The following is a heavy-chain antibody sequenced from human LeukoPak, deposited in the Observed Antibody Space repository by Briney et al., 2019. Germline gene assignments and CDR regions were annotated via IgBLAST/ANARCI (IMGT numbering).Heavy chain of an antibody. D-gene: IGHD5-18*01. J-gene: IGHJ6*03. CDR2: IYYSGST. Sequence: SETLSLTCTVSGGSISNYYWSWIRQSPGKGLEWIGYIYYSGSTNYNPSLKSRVTISVDTSKNQFSLKLSSVTAAETAVYYCAREGRYRYGYNEYHSYMDIWGKGTTVTVSS. CDR1: GGSISNYY. V-gene: IGHV4-59*01. CDR3: AREGRYRYGYNEYHSYMDI.